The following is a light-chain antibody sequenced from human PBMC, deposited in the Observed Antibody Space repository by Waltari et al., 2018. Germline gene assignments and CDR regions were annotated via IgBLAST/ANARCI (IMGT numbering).Light chain of an antibody. CDR2: YAS. J-gene: IGKJ5*01. CDR3: HQSRTFPIT. CDR1: QSIGSS. Sequence: EVVLTQSPDFQSVTLKEKVTITCLASQSIGSSVHWYQQKPAPSPKLLITYASQSFSGAPSRFSGSGAGTDFTLTLNGLEAEDAATYYCHQSRTFPITFGQGTRLEIK. V-gene: IGKV6-21*01.